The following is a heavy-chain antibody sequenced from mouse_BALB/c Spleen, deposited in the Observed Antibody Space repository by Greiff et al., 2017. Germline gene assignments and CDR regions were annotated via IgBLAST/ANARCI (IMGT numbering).Heavy chain of an antibody. CDR3: ARNYRYDGPWFAY. CDR2: ISTYYGDA. Sequence: QVQLQQSGAELVRPGVSVKISCKGSGYTFTDYAMHWVKQSHAKSLEWIGVISTYYGDASYNQKFKGKATMTVDKSSSTAYMELARLTSEDSAIYYCARNYRYDGPWFAYWGQGTLVTVSA. D-gene: IGHD2-14*01. J-gene: IGHJ3*01. V-gene: IGHV1S137*01. CDR1: GYTFTDYA.